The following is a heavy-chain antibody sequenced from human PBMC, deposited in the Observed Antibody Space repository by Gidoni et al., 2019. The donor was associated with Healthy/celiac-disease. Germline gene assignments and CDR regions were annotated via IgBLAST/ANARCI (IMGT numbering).Heavy chain of an antibody. CDR3: ARHRGRMVYAPDFDY. CDR2: IYYSGST. CDR1: GGSISSSSYY. J-gene: IGHJ4*02. D-gene: IGHD2-8*01. V-gene: IGHV4-39*01. Sequence: QLQLQESGPGLVKPSETLSLTCTVSGGSISSSSYYWGWIRQPPGKGLEWIGSIYYSGSTYYNPSLKSRVTISVDTSKNQFSLKLSSVTAADTAVYYCARHRGRMVYAPDFDYWGQGTLVTVSS.